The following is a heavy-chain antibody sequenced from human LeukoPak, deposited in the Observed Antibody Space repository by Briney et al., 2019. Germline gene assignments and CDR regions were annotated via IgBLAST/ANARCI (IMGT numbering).Heavy chain of an antibody. CDR3: ARVGGFHLQFDP. D-gene: IGHD3-16*01. CDR2: IYYSGST. CDR1: GGSISSGGYY. Sequence: PSETLSLTCTVSGGSISSGGYYWSWIRQHPGKGLEWIGYIYYSGSTYYNPSLKSRVTISVDTSKNQFSLKLSSVTAADTAVYYCARVGGFHLQFDPWGQGTLVTVSS. V-gene: IGHV4-31*03. J-gene: IGHJ5*02.